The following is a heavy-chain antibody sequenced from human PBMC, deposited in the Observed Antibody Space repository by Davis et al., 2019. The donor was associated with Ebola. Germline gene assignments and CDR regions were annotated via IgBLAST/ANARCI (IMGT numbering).Heavy chain of an antibody. CDR2: ISSTSSYI. V-gene: IGHV3-21*01. CDR3: ARVDQYFLAGASDV. Sequence: GGSLRLSCAASGFTFSSYGMNWVRQAPGKGLEWVSSISSTSSYIYYADSVKGRFTISRDNAKNTVYLQMDSLRAEDTGVYYCARVDQYFLAGASDVWGQGTMVGVSS. CDR1: GFTFSSYG. D-gene: IGHD2-15*01. J-gene: IGHJ3*01.